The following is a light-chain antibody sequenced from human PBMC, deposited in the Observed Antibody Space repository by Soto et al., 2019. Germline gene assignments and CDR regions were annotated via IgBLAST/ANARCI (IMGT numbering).Light chain of an antibody. Sequence: IVMTQSPDTLSLSPGERATLSCRASQSVSNNYLAWYQQKPGQAPRLLIYGASNRATGIPARFSGSGSGTVFTLTIGSLEPEDFAFYYCQQRTNWPPWTFGQGTKVDIK. V-gene: IGKV3-11*01. CDR2: GAS. CDR3: QQRTNWPPWT. J-gene: IGKJ1*01. CDR1: QSVSNNY.